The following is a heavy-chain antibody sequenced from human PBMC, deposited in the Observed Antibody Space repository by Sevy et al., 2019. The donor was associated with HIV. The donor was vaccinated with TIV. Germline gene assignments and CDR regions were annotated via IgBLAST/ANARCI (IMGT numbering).Heavy chain of an antibody. J-gene: IGHJ6*02. Sequence: ASVKVSCKASGGTFSSYAISWVRQAPGQGLEWMGGIIPIFGTANYAQKFQGRVTITADESTSTAYMELSSLRSEETAVYYCARESGDILTGYYPTDYYYYGMDVWGQGTTVTVSS. CDR2: IIPIFGTA. D-gene: IGHD3-9*01. CDR1: GGTFSSYA. CDR3: ARESGDILTGYYPTDYYYYGMDV. V-gene: IGHV1-69*13.